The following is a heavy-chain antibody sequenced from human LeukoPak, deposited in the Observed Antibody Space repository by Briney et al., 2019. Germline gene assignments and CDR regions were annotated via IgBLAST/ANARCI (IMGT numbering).Heavy chain of an antibody. J-gene: IGHJ4*02. CDR1: GYTFTSYG. CDR3: ARAPKTTVTTFAPDY. D-gene: IGHD4-17*01. Sequence: GASVKVSCKASGYTFTSYGISWVRQAPGQGLEWMGWISAYNGNTNYAQKLQGRVTMTTDTSTSTAYMELRSLRSDDTAVYYCARAPKTTVTTFAPDYWGQGTLVTVSS. V-gene: IGHV1-18*01. CDR2: ISAYNGNT.